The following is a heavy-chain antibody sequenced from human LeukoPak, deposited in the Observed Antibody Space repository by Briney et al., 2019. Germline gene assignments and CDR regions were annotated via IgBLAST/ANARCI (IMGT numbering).Heavy chain of an antibody. J-gene: IGHJ4*02. V-gene: IGHV3-30*01. D-gene: IGHD3-10*01. CDR1: GFTFSNYA. CDR3: ARDSTYYYDSGSSGPHYFDN. CDR2: ISYGGTYE. Sequence: PGGSLRLSCAASGFTFSNYAMRWVRQAPGKGLEWVSLISYGGTYEYYADSVKGRFTISRDNSKNTLYLQLNSLRAEDTAVYYCARDSTYYYDSGSSGPHYFDNWGQGTLVTVSS.